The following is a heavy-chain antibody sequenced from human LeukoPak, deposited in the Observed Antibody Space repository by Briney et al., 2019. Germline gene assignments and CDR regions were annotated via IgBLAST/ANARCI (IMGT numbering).Heavy chain of an antibody. V-gene: IGHV3-23*01. D-gene: IGHD6-19*01. CDR3: ARSSSSGWYPHYYFDY. CDR1: GFTFSSYA. J-gene: IGHJ4*02. Sequence: GGSLRLSCVASGFTFSSYAMSWVRQAPGRGLEWVSSISGSGGSTYYADSVKGRFTISRDSSKNTLYLQMNSLRAEDTAVYYCARSSSSGWYPHYYFDYWGQGTLVTVSS. CDR2: ISGSGGST.